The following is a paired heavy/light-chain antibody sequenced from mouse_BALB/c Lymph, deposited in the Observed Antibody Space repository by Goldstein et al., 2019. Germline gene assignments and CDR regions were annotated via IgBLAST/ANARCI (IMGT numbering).Heavy chain of an antibody. V-gene: IGHV1-85*01. CDR2: IFPGDGST. CDR3: ATTMSYAMDY. Sequence: QVQLQQSGAELVKPGASVKLSCKASGYTFTSYDINWVRQRPEQGLEWIGWIFPGDGSTKYNEKFKGKATLTTDKSSSTAYMQLSRLTSEDSAVYFCATTMSYAMDYWGQGTSVTVSS. D-gene: IGHD2-4*01. J-gene: IGHJ4*01. CDR1: GYTFTSYD.
Light chain of an antibody. J-gene: IGKJ1*01. CDR2: GAS. CDR3: GQSYSYWT. CDR1: ENVGTY. V-gene: IGKV6-20*01. Sequence: NIVMTQSPKSMSMSVGERVTLSCKASENVGTYVSWYQQKPEQSPKLLIYGASNRYTGVPDRFTGSGSATDFTLTISSVQAEDLADYHCGQSYSYWTFGGGTKLEIK.